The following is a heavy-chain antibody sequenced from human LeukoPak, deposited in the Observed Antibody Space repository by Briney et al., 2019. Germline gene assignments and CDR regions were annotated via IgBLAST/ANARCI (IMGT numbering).Heavy chain of an antibody. CDR2: IYHTGST. Sequence: PSETLSLTCAVSGYSISSGYYWGWVRQPPGKGLEWIGTIYHTGSTHYNPSLKSRVTISVETSKNQFSLKMSSVTAADTAVYYCARHPPQYCSGTSCYDYWGQGTPVTVSS. J-gene: IGHJ4*02. V-gene: IGHV4-38-2*01. CDR3: ARHPPQYCSGTSCYDY. CDR1: GYSISSGYY. D-gene: IGHD2-2*01.